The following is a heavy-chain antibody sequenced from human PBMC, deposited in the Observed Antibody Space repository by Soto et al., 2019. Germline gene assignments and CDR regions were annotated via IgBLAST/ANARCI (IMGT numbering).Heavy chain of an antibody. V-gene: IGHV3-9*01. D-gene: IGHD5-12*01. CDR2: INWNSETV. Sequence: LRLSCATSGFTFDDYAMHWVRQIPGKGLEWVSGINWNSETVGYADSVKGRFTISRDSAKNSLYLQMTTLRPEDTALYFCARDQDLGGYDLRPMYGLDVWGQGTTVTVSS. J-gene: IGHJ6*02. CDR1: GFTFDDYA. CDR3: ARDQDLGGYDLRPMYGLDV.